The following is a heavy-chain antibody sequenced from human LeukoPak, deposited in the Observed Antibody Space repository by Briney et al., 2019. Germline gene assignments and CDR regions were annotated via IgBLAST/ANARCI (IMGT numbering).Heavy chain of an antibody. CDR1: GFTFTDSW. CDR2: IKPDGTEK. V-gene: IGHV3-7*04. J-gene: IGHJ4*02. D-gene: IGHD3-16*02. CDR3: ARVRYGNYFDY. Sequence: GGSLRLSCAASGFTFTDSWMSWVRQPPGKGLEWVVNIKPDGTEKYYVDSLKGRFTVSRDNAKNSLYLQMSSLRVEDTAVYYCARVRYGNYFDYWGQGTLVTVSS.